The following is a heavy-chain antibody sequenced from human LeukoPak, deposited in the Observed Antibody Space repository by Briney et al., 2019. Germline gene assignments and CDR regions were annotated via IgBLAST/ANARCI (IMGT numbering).Heavy chain of an antibody. CDR3: AVTIFGVTPVLSYYYGMDV. J-gene: IGHJ6*02. D-gene: IGHD3-3*01. Sequence: AASVKVSCKASGGTFSSYAISWVRQAPGQGLEWMGGIIPIFGTANYAQKFQGRVTITADESTSTAYMELSSLRSEDTAVYYCAVTIFGVTPVLSYYYGMDVWGQGTTVTVSS. CDR1: GGTFSSYA. V-gene: IGHV1-69*13. CDR2: IIPIFGTA.